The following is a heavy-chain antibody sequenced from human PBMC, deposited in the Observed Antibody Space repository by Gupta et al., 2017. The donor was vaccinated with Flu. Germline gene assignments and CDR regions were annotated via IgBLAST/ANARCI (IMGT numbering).Heavy chain of an antibody. V-gene: IGHV3-30*18. CDR2: ISKDGSKQ. Sequence: RQVPGKGLEWVAVISKDGSKQFYADSVKGRFTISRDNSDNTLNLQLNNLRPEDTATYYCAXDXQDCSRXSCSYYYYFGIDVWGHGTTVTVS. CDR3: AXDXQDCSRXSCSYYYYFGIDV. J-gene: IGHJ6*02. D-gene: IGHD2-2*01.